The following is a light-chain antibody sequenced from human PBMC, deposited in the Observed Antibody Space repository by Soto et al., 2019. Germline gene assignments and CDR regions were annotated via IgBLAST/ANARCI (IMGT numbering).Light chain of an antibody. CDR1: QSVSSY. J-gene: IGKJ3*01. CDR2: DAS. Sequence: EIVLTQSPATLSLSPGERATLSCRASQSVSSYLAWYQQKPGQAPRLLIYDASNRATGIPARFSGSGSGTDFTLTISSLEPEDFAVYYCQQEVFTFGPGTKGDIK. V-gene: IGKV3-11*01. CDR3: QQEVFT.